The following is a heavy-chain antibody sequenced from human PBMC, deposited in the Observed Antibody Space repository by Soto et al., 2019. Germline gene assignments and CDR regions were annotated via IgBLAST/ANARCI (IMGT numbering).Heavy chain of an antibody. Sequence: SETLSLTCAVYGGSFSGYYWSWIRQPPGKGLEWIGEINHSGSTNYNPSLKGRVTISVDTSKNQFSLKLSSVTAADTAVYYCARGGYDFWSGYYRAHAFDIWGQGTMVTVSS. D-gene: IGHD3-3*01. CDR2: INHSGST. V-gene: IGHV4-34*01. CDR3: ARGGYDFWSGYYRAHAFDI. J-gene: IGHJ3*02. CDR1: GGSFSGYY.